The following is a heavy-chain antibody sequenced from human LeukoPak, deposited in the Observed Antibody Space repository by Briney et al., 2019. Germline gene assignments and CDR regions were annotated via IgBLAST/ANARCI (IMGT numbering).Heavy chain of an antibody. CDR2: LYTSWST. J-gene: IGHJ6*04. Sequence: SETLSLTCPGPGGSISSYYWSWIRQPAGKGLECIGPLYTSWSTNYNPSLKSRVTMSVDTFRYQFALKLWSVAAADTPVYCCARGSVYYYGSMIICGDGTTGTGSS. D-gene: IGHD5/OR15-5a*01. CDR3: ARGSVYYYGSMII. CDR1: GGSISSYY. V-gene: IGHV4-4*07.